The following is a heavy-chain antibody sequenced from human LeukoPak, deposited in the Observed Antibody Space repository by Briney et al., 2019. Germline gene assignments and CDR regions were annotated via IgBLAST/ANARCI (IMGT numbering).Heavy chain of an antibody. CDR2: IYYNGNT. J-gene: IGHJ4*02. V-gene: IGHV4-61*01. Sequence: KPSETLSLTCTVSGGSVSSASFYWSWIRQPPGEGLEWLGYIYYNGNTNYNPSLKSRVTLSLDTSKNQFSLKLTSVTAADTAVYYCARDPRGTLKGTYSDYWGQGTLVTVSS. CDR3: ARDPRGTLKGTYSDY. CDR1: GGSVSSASFY. D-gene: IGHD3-16*01.